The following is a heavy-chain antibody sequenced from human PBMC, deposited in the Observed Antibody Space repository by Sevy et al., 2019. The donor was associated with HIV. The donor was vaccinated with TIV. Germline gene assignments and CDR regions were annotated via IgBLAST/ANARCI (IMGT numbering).Heavy chain of an antibody. CDR2: ISSSSRYI. CDR1: GFVFSSYT. J-gene: IGHJ4*02. Sequence: GGSLRLSCAASGFVFSSYTMNWVRQSPGKGLEWVSSISSSSRYIFYADSVKGRFTISRDNARNSLYLQMNNLRAEDTAVYYCARDMAYGSGSIVYDYWGQGTLVTVSS. V-gene: IGHV3-21*01. D-gene: IGHD3-10*01. CDR3: ARDMAYGSGSIVYDY.